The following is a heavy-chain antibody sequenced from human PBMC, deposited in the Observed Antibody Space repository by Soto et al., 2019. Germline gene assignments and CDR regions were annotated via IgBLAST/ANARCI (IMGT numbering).Heavy chain of an antibody. CDR1: VGSFGGYA. J-gene: IGHJ4*02. D-gene: IGHD6-13*01. V-gene: IGHV4-34*01. CDR3: GGGGDIAAAGPYFDY. CDR2: INHRGSA. Sequence: TSETLSLTCAVYVGSFGGYAWSWIRQPPGKGLEWIGEINHRGSANYNPSLKSRVTISVDTSKNQFSLKLSSVTAADTAAYYCGGGGDIAAAGPYFDYWGQGTLVTVSS.